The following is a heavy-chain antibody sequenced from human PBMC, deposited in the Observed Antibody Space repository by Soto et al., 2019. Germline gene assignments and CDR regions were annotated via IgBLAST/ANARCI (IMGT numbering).Heavy chain of an antibody. V-gene: IGHV3-64*01. Sequence: GGSLRLSCAASGFTFSSYAMHWVRQAPGKGLEYVSAISSNGGSTYYANSVKGRFTISRDNSKNTLYLQMGSLRAEDMAVYYCARDGGYDYWSGYPTYYYMDVWGKGATVTVSS. CDR1: GFTFSSYA. D-gene: IGHD3-3*01. CDR2: ISSNGGST. CDR3: ARDGGYDYWSGYPTYYYMDV. J-gene: IGHJ6*03.